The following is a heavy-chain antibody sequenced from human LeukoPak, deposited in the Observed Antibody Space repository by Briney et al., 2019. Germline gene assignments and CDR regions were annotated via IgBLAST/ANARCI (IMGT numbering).Heavy chain of an antibody. CDR3: GMIVA. CDR2: IKEDGSEK. CDR1: GFPFSDYW. V-gene: IGHV3-7*01. D-gene: IGHD3-22*01. J-gene: IGHJ5*02. Sequence: PGGSLKLSCEASGFPFSDYWLTWVRQAPGKGLEWVANIKEDGSEKYYGESVKGRFTISRDNAKSSLFLQMNSLRAEDTAVYYCGMIVAWGQGTLVTVSS.